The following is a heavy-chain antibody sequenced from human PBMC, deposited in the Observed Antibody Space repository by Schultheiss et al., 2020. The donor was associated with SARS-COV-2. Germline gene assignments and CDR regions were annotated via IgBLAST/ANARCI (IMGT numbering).Heavy chain of an antibody. V-gene: IGHV4-31*03. CDR2: IYYSGST. J-gene: IGHJ6*02. Sequence: LSLTCTVSGGSISSGGYYWSWIRQHPGKGLEWIGYIYYSGSTYYNPSLKSRVTISVDTSKNQFSLKLSSVTAADTAVYYCARVYCSSTSCLGGDVWGQGTTVTVSS. CDR1: GGSISSGGYY. CDR3: ARVYCSSTSCLGGDV. D-gene: IGHD2-2*01.